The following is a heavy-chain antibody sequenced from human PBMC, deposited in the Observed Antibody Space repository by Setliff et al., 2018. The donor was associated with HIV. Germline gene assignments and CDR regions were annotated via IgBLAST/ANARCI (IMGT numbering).Heavy chain of an antibody. D-gene: IGHD2-2*02. Sequence: SETLSLTCTVSAASIRSHYWSWIRQSPGKGLEWIGNFYYTGSTDYNPSFKSRVTISLDKSNNQISLNLSSATAADTAVYYCARHTVFVRYFDHWGQGRLVTVSS. J-gene: IGHJ4*02. CDR2: FYYTGST. CDR3: ARHTVFVRYFDH. CDR1: AASIRSHY. V-gene: IGHV4-59*11.